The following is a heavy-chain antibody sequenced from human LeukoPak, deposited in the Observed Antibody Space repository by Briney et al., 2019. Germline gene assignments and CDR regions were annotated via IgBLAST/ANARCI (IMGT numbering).Heavy chain of an antibody. J-gene: IGHJ4*02. CDR3: ARPDLEIAVAGKGDYFDY. CDR1: GFTFSNYG. CDR2: ISGSGANT. V-gene: IGHV3-23*01. Sequence: PGGSLRLSCAASGFTFSNYGMSWVRQAPGKGLEWVSVISGSGANTYYADSVKGRFTISRDNSKNTLYLQMNSLRAEDTAVYYCARPDLEIAVAGKGDYFDYWGQGTLVTVSS. D-gene: IGHD6-19*01.